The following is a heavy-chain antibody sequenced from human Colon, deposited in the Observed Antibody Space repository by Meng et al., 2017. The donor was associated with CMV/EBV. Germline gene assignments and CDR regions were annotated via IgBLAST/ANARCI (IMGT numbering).Heavy chain of an antibody. CDR1: GFTFSNYW. CDR2: ISTDGVST. J-gene: IGHJ4*02. V-gene: IGHV3-74*01. CDR3: ARVFDYWTGYYWG. Sequence: GGSLSLSCTASGFTFSNYWMHWVRQVPGKGLEWVSRISTDGVSTSYAGSVEGRFIISRDNAKNTLYLQMNSLRAEDTAVYYCARVFDYWTGYYWGWGQGTLVTVSS. D-gene: IGHD3/OR15-3a*01.